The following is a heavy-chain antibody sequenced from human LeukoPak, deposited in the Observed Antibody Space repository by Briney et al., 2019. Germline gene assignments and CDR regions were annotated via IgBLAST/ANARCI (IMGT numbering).Heavy chain of an antibody. D-gene: IGHD6-13*01. Sequence: GSLRLSCAASGFTFDDYGMSWVHQAPGKGLEWVSGINWDGGSTGYADSVKGRFTISRDNAKNSLYLQMNSLRAEDTALYYCARASIAAAANFDYWGQGTLVTVSS. CDR3: ARASIAAAANFDY. V-gene: IGHV3-20*04. CDR1: GFTFDDYG. CDR2: INWDGGST. J-gene: IGHJ4*02.